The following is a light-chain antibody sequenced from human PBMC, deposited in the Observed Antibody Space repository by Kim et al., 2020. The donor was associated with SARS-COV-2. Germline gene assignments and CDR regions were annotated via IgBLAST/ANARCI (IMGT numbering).Light chain of an antibody. J-gene: IGLJ1*01. CDR1: SLSNYY. CDR2: GNY. CDR3: HSRDRTVVLVV. Sequence: SSELTQDPAVSVALGQTVRLTCQGDSLSNYYSSCYHHFPVQAPVLVLSGNYHRPSRIPSPFSGSASGNTASFTITGAQAEYEADYSCHSRDRTVVLVVF. V-gene: IGLV3-19*01.